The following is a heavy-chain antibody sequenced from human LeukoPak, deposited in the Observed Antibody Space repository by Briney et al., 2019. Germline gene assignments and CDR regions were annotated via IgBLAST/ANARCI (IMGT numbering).Heavy chain of an antibody. CDR1: GGSISSSSYY. D-gene: IGHD3-10*01. CDR2: IYYSGST. CDR3: ARRLITMVRGVMPPNAFDI. J-gene: IGHJ3*02. V-gene: IGHV4-39*01. Sequence: PSETLSLTCTVSGGSISSSSYYWGWIRQPPGKGLEWIGSIYYSGSTYYNPSLKSRVTISVDTSKNQFSLKLSSVTAADTAVYYCARRLITMVRGVMPPNAFDIWGQGTMVTVSS.